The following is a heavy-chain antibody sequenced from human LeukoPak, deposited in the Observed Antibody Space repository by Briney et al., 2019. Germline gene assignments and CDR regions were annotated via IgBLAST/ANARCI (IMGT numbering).Heavy chain of an antibody. J-gene: IGHJ6*02. CDR3: ARTTQDTIFGVVIMDYYYGMDV. D-gene: IGHD3-3*01. CDR2: IIPILGIA. V-gene: IGHV1-69*04. CDR1: GGTFSSYA. Sequence: SVKVSCKASGGTFSSYAISWVRQAPGQGLEWMGRIIPILGIANYAQKFQGRVTITADKSTSTAYMELSSLRSEDTAVYYCARTTQDTIFGVVIMDYYYGMDVWGQGTTVTVSS.